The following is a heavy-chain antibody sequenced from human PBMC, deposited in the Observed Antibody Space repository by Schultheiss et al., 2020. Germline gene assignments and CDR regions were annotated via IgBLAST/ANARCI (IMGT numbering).Heavy chain of an antibody. D-gene: IGHD7-27*01. Sequence: GESLKISCAASGFTFSSYSMNWVRQAPGKGLEWVSSISSSSSYIYYADSVKGRFTISRDNAKNSLYLQMNSLRAEDTAVYYCARDNSGLRRGAFDIWGQGTMVTVSS. CDR2: ISSSSSYI. CDR1: GFTFSSYS. J-gene: IGHJ3*02. V-gene: IGHV3-21*01. CDR3: ARDNSGLRRGAFDI.